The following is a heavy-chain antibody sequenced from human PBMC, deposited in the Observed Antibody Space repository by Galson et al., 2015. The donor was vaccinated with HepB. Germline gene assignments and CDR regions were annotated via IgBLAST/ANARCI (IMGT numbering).Heavy chain of an antibody. D-gene: IGHD1-26*01. CDR1: GFTLTNYA. J-gene: IGHJ5*02. CDR3: ARGHSGNYGLGWFDP. V-gene: IGHV7-4-1*02. CDR2: INTNTGNP. Sequence: SVKVSCKASGFTLTNYAINWVRQAPGQGLEWMGWINTNTGNPTYAQGFTGRFVFSLDTSVSTAYLQISSLKAEDTAVYYCARGHSGNYGLGWFDPWGQGTLVTVSA.